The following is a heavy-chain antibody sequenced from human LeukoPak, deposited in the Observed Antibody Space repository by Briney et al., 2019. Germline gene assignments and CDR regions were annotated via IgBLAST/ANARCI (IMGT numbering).Heavy chain of an antibody. D-gene: IGHD4-17*01. Sequence: GGSLRLSCAASGFTFSSYSMNWVRQAPGKGLEWVSYISSSSSTIYYADSVKGRFTISRDNAKNSLYLQMNSLRAEDTAVYYCARASDYGDYVGWFDHWGQGTLVTVSS. V-gene: IGHV3-48*01. CDR1: GFTFSSYS. J-gene: IGHJ5*02. CDR2: ISSSSSTI. CDR3: ARASDYGDYVGWFDH.